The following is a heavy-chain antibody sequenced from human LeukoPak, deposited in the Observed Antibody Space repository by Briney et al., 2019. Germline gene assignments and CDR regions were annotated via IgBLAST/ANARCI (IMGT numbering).Heavy chain of an antibody. D-gene: IGHD4-17*01. Sequence: PSETLSLTCTVSGDSISSYYWSWIRQPAGKGLEWIGSMYYSGRTYYNSSLKSRVTISVDTSKNQFSLRLSSVTAADTAVYYCARVHYGDSGLGSDIFDYWGQGTPVTVSS. CDR1: GDSISSYY. CDR3: ARVHYGDSGLGSDIFDY. J-gene: IGHJ4*02. V-gene: IGHV4-4*07. CDR2: MYYSGRT.